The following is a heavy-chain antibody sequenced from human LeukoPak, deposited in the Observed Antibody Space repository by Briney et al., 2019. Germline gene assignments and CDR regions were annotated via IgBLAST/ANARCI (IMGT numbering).Heavy chain of an antibody. CDR3: ARARRAAAGTPDDAFDI. CDR1: GYTFTSYY. D-gene: IGHD6-13*01. V-gene: IGHV1-46*03. J-gene: IGHJ3*02. Sequence: ASVKVSCKASGYTFTSYYMHWVRQAPGQGLEWMGIINPSGGSTSYAQKFQGRVTMTRDTSTSTVYMELSSLRSEDTAVYYCARARRAAAGTPDDAFDIWGQRTMVTVSS. CDR2: INPSGGST.